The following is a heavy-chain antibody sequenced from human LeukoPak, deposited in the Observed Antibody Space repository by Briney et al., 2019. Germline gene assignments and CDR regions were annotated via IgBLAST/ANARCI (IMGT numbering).Heavy chain of an antibody. CDR1: GFTFSTYW. V-gene: IGHV3-66*01. CDR3: ARGDGYYYGSGSYCDF. CDR2: IYNAAST. J-gene: IGHJ4*02. Sequence: GGSLRLSCAASGFTFSTYWMNWVRQTPEKGLDWVSVIYNAASTLYAASVKGRFTISRDKSENTLYLEMNSLRAEDTAVYYCARGDGYYYGSGSYCDFWGQGTLVTVSS. D-gene: IGHD3-10*01.